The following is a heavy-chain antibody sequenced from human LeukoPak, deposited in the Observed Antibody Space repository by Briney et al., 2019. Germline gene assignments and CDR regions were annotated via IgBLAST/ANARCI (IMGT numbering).Heavy chain of an antibody. CDR3: ARVLRSKVGFDL. V-gene: IGHV4-59*12. CDR1: GGSISSYY. Sequence: SETLSLTCTVSGGSISSYYWSWIRQPPGKGLEWIGYIYYSGSTNYNPSLKSRVTISVDTSKNQFSLKLSSVTAADTAVYYCARVLRSKVGFDLWGRGTLVTVSS. D-gene: IGHD3-3*01. J-gene: IGHJ2*01. CDR2: IYYSGST.